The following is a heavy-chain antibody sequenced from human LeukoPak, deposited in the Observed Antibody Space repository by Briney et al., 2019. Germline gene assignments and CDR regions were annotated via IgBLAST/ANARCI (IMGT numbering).Heavy chain of an antibody. CDR2: IRYDGSNK. D-gene: IGHD4-23*01. CDR1: GFTFSSYG. CDR3: AKGSGHDYGGNSMDY. Sequence: GGSLRLSCAASGFTFSSYGMHWVRQAPGKGLEWVAFIRYDGSNKYYADSVKGRFTISRDNSKNTLYLQMNSLRAEDTAVYYCAKGSGHDYGGNSMDYWGQGTLVTVSS. J-gene: IGHJ4*02. V-gene: IGHV3-30*02.